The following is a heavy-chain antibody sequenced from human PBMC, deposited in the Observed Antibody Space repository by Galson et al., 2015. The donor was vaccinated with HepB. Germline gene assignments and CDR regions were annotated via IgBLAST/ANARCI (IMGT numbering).Heavy chain of an antibody. J-gene: IGHJ5*02. D-gene: IGHD3-10*01. CDR2: IIVGNGNT. CDR1: GYTFITHA. CDR3: ARDEGPGEVLTHNWFDP. V-gene: IGHV1-3*01. Sequence: SVKVSCKASGYTFITHAMHWVRQAPGQSLEWMGWIIVGNGNTKYSQKFQGRLTIPRDTSATTVYMELSSLTSEDTAVYYCARDEGPGEVLTHNWFDPWGQGTLVTGSS.